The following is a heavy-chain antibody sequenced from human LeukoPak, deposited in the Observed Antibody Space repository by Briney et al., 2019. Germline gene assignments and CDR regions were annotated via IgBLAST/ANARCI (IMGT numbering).Heavy chain of an antibody. CDR1: GFTVSTNY. J-gene: IGHJ4*02. CDR3: ARDLRGGNFDY. CDR2: IYSGDST. D-gene: IGHD2-15*01. Sequence: GGSLRLSCAASGFTVSTNYMSWVRQAPGKGLEWVSIIYSGDSTYYADSVKGRFTISRHSSKNTLYLQMNSLRAEDTAVYYCARDLRGGNFDYWGQGTLVTVSS. V-gene: IGHV3-53*04.